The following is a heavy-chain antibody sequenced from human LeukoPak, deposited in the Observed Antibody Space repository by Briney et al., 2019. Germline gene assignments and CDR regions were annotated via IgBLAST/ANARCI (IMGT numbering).Heavy chain of an antibody. J-gene: IGHJ6*03. CDR2: IYTIGST. Sequence: TETLSLTCTVSGDSISNYYWTWIRQPAGKGLEWIGRIYTIGSTNYNPSLKSRVTISVDTSKNQFSLKLSSVTAADTAVYYCARGQSDDYVWGSYRFLLDYYYYMDVWGKGTTVTVSS. CDR1: GDSISNYY. V-gene: IGHV4-4*07. CDR3: ARGQSDDYVWGSYRFLLDYYYYMDV. D-gene: IGHD3-16*02.